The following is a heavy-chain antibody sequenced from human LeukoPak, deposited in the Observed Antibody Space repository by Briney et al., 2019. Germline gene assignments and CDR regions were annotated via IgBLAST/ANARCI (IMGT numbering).Heavy chain of an antibody. Sequence: SETLSLTCTVSGGSISSYYWSRIRQPPGKGLEWIGYIYYSGGTNYNPSLKSRVTISVDTSKNQFSLKLSSVTAADTAVYYCARHKTVTTSQFDYWGQGTLVTVSS. CDR1: GGSISSYY. V-gene: IGHV4-59*08. CDR2: IYYSGGT. D-gene: IGHD4-11*01. J-gene: IGHJ4*02. CDR3: ARHKTVTTSQFDY.